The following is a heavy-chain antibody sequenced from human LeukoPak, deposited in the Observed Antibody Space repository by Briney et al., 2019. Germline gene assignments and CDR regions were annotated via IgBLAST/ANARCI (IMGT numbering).Heavy chain of an antibody. CDR2: ISGSGGST. D-gene: IGHD3-3*01. J-gene: IGHJ6*02. CDR3: ARFGVVEKLSYGMDV. CDR1: GFTFSSYA. Sequence: QPGGSLRPSCAASGFTFSSYAMSWVRQAPGKGLEWVSAISGSGGSTYYADSVKGRFTISRDNSKNTLYLQMNSLRAEDTAVYYCARFGVVEKLSYGMDVWGQGTTVTVSS. V-gene: IGHV3-23*01.